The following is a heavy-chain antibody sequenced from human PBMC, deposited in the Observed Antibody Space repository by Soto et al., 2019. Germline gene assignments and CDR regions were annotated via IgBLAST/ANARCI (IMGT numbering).Heavy chain of an antibody. J-gene: IGHJ4*02. CDR3: TRKVATFNFDY. CDR2: INPDSGGT. Sequence: GASVKVSCKASGYMFTGYYMHWVRQAPGQGLEWMGWINPDSGGTNYQQKFQGRVTMTRDTSISTAYLELSSLRSDDTAVYYCTRKVATFNFDYRGQGTLVTVYS. CDR1: GYMFTGYY. V-gene: IGHV1-2*02. D-gene: IGHD5-12*01.